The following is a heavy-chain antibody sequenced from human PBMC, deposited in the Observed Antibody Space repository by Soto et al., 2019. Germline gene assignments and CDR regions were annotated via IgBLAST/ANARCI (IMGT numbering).Heavy chain of an antibody. CDR1: GYSFTSYW. CDR3: ARFVWEQWLVQAEGLSLFDP. Sequence: PGESLKISCKGSGYSFTSYWIGWVRQMPGKGLEWMGIIYPGDSDTRYSPSFQGQVTISADKSISTAYLQWSSLKASDTAMYYCARFVWEQWLVQAEGLSLFDPWGQGTLVTGSS. J-gene: IGHJ5*02. V-gene: IGHV5-51*01. D-gene: IGHD6-19*01. CDR2: IYPGDSDT.